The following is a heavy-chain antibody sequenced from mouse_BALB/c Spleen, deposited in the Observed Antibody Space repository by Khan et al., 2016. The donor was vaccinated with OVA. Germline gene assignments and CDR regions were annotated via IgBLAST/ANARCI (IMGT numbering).Heavy chain of an antibody. Sequence: QVQLQQSGPGLVAPSQNLSITCTVSGFSLTSYGVYWVRQPPGKGLDWLGVIWAGGSTSYNSALMSRLSISTDNSKSHVLLEMSSLQTDDTAMYYCTREPPSKYYGYRDMDNWGKGTSVTVSS. CDR2: IWAGGST. CDR3: TREPPSKYYGYRDMDN. V-gene: IGHV2-9*02. D-gene: IGHD1-2*01. CDR1: GFSLTSYG. J-gene: IGHJ4*01.